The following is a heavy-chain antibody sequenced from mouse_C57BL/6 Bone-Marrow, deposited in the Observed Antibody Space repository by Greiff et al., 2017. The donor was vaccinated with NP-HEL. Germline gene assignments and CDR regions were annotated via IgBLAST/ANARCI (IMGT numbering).Heavy chain of an antibody. CDR1: GFTFSDYY. CDR2: ISNGGGST. Sequence: EVMLVESGGGLAQPGGSLKLSCAASGFTFSDYYMYWVRQTPEKRLEWVAYISNGGGSTYYPDTVKGRFTISRDNAKNTLYLQMSRLKSEDTAMYYCARRGTVGFDYWGQGTTLTVSS. D-gene: IGHD1-1*01. V-gene: IGHV5-12*01. CDR3: ARRGTVGFDY. J-gene: IGHJ2*01.